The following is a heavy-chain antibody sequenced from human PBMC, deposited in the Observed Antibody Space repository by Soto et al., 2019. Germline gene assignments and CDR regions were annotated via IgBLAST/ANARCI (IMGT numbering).Heavy chain of an antibody. CDR1: GFTFSNYW. CDR2: ISSDGSTT. J-gene: IGHJ6*02. D-gene: IGHD3-10*01. V-gene: IGHV3-74*01. CDR3: ARGVRGHYGKDV. Sequence: AGGSLRLSCAASGFTFSNYWMHWVRHAPGKGLMWVSRISSDGSTTNYADSVKGRFTISRDNAKNTLYLQMNSLRVEDTALYYCARGVRGHYGKDVWGQGTTVTVSS.